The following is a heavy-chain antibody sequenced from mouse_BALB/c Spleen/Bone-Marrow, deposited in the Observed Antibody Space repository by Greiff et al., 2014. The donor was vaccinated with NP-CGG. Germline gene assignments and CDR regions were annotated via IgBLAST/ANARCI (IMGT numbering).Heavy chain of an antibody. CDR2: IRNKANGYTT. CDR3: ARDKNYGSYWYFDV. V-gene: IGHV7-3*02. J-gene: IGHJ1*01. D-gene: IGHD2-1*01. CDR1: GFTFTDYY. Sequence: VQLQQSGGGLVQPGGSLRPSCATSGFTFTDYYMSWVRQPPGKALEWLGFIRNKANGYTTEYSASVKGRFTISRDNSQSILYLQMNTLRAEDSATYYCARDKNYGSYWYFDVWGAGTTVTVSS.